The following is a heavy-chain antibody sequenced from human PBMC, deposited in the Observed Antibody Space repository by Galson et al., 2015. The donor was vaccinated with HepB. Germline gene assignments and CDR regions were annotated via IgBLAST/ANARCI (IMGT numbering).Heavy chain of an antibody. CDR2: ISSSSSTI. V-gene: IGHV3-48*02. D-gene: IGHD3-22*01. Sequence: LRLSCAASGFTFSSYSMNWVREAPGKGLEWVSYISSSSSTIYYADSVKGRFTISRDNAKNSLYLQMNSLRDEDTAVYYCARENYYYDSSGYYYPWFDPWGQGTLVTVSS. J-gene: IGHJ5*02. CDR3: ARENYYYDSSGYYYPWFDP. CDR1: GFTFSSYS.